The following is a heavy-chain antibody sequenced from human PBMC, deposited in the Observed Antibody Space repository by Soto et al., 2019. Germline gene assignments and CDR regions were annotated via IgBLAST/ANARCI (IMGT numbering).Heavy chain of an antibody. D-gene: IGHD3-16*01. CDR1: GYTFSSYG. J-gene: IGHJ6*02. V-gene: IGHV1-18*01. CDR2: ISAYNGYT. CDR3: ARGLLRGKGGMDV. Sequence: QVQLVQSGGEVKKPGASVMVSCETSGYTFSSYGISWVRQAPGQGPDWMGWISAYNGYTDYAQKFQGRVTVTTDASTSTAYMELRSLRSDYTAVYYCARGLLRGKGGMDVWGQRTAVTVSS.